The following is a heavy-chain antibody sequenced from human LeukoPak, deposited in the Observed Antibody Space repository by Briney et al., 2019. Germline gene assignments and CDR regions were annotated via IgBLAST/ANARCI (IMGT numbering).Heavy chain of an antibody. V-gene: IGHV3-43D*03. J-gene: IGHJ4*02. CDR1: GFTFDDYA. CDR3: AKDLDYYGSGSPDY. Sequence: TGGSLRLSCAASGFTFDDYAMHWVRQAPGKGLEWVSLISWDGGSTYYADSVKGRFTISRDNSKNSLYLQMNSLRAEDTALYYCAKDLDYYGSGSPDYWGQGTLVTVSS. D-gene: IGHD3-10*01. CDR2: ISWDGGST.